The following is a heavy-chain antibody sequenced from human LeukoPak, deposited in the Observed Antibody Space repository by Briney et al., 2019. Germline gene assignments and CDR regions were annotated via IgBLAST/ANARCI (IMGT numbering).Heavy chain of an antibody. V-gene: IGHV1-8*01. CDR3: ARGNSRRKLYYFDY. D-gene: IGHD2/OR15-2a*01. J-gene: IGHJ4*02. CDR1: GYTFTSYD. CDR2: MNPNSGNT. Sequence: ASVKVSCKASGYTFTSYDTNWVRQATGQGLEWMGWMNPNSGNTGYAQKFQGRVTMTRNTSISTAYMELSSLRSEDTAVYYCARGNSRRKLYYFDYWGQGTLVTVSS.